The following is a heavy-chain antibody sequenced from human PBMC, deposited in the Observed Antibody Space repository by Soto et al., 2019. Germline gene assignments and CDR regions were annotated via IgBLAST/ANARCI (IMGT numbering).Heavy chain of an antibody. CDR1: GYTFTSYG. CDR3: ARARGQKGGYGMGV. D-gene: IGHD3-16*01. Sequence: QVQLVQSGAEVKKPGASGKVSCKASGYTFTSYGISWVRQAPGQGLEWMGWISAYNGNTNYAQKLQGRVTMTTDTSTRTPSMDLRSRRADRTAVYYSARARGQKGGYGMGVWGQGSTVTDFS. V-gene: IGHV1-18*01. J-gene: IGHJ6*02. CDR2: ISAYNGNT.